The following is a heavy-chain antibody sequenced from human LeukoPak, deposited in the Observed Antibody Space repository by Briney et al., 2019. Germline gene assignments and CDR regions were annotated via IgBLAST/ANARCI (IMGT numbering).Heavy chain of an antibody. V-gene: IGHV5-51*01. Sequence: GESLQISCKGSGYSFTSYWIGWVRQMPGKGLEWMGIIYPGDPDTRYSPSFQGQVTISADKSISTAYLQWSSLKASDTAMYYCARRHYDFWSGFQGNVFDIWGQGTMVTVSS. D-gene: IGHD3-3*01. CDR2: IYPGDPDT. J-gene: IGHJ3*02. CDR3: ARRHYDFWSGFQGNVFDI. CDR1: GYSFTSYW.